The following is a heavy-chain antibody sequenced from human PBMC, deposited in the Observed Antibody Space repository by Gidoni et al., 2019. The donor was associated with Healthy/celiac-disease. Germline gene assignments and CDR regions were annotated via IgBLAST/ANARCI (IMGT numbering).Heavy chain of an antibody. D-gene: IGHD3-22*01. CDR3: ARDRYDSSGYYSY. Sequence: EVQLVESGGGLVKPGGSLRLSCAASGFPFSSYSMNWVRQAPGKGLEWVSSISSSSSYIYYADSVKGRFTISRDNAKNSLYLQMNSLRAEDTAVYYCARDRYDSSGYYSYWGQGTLVTVSS. V-gene: IGHV3-21*01. CDR2: ISSSSSYI. CDR1: GFPFSSYS. J-gene: IGHJ4*02.